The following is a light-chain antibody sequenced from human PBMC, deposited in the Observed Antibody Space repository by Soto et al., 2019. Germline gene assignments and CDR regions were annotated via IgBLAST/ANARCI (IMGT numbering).Light chain of an antibody. V-gene: IGKV1-27*01. CDR3: RKYNSSPVT. CDR1: QGISNY. J-gene: IGKJ4*01. Sequence: DIQMTKSPSSLSDSVGERVTITCRASQGISNYLAWNQQKPGKVTKLLIYAASPLQSGDPSRFSGSGSGTDFVLPITSLQPEFVGPSDCRKYNSSPVTLGGGTEVDVK. CDR2: AAS.